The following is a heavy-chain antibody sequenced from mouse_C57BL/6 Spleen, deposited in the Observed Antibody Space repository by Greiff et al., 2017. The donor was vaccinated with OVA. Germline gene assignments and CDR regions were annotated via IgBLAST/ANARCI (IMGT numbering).Heavy chain of an antibody. CDR3: AREGYYGNYGAMDY. D-gene: IGHD2-1*01. CDR2: INYDGSST. V-gene: IGHV5-16*01. J-gene: IGHJ4*01. CDR1: GFTFSDYY. Sequence: EVMLVESEGGLVQPGSSMKLSCTASGFTFSDYYMAWVRQVPEKGLEWVANINYDGSSTYYLDSLKSRFIISRDNAKNILYLQMSSLKSEDTATYYCAREGYYGNYGAMDYWGQGTSVTVSS.